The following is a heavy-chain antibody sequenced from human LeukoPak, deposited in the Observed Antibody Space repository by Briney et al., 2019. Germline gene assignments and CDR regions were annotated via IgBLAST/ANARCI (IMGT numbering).Heavy chain of an antibody. Sequence: GGALRLSCAASGFTFSDYYMSWIRQAAGKGREGVSYISSSSSYTNYADSVKGRFTISRDNAKNSLYLQMNSLRAEDTAVYYCARGAALGHKFGYWGQGTLVTVSS. J-gene: IGHJ4*02. CDR3: ARGAALGHKFGY. V-gene: IGHV3-11*06. CDR2: ISSSSSYT. CDR1: GFTFSDYY. D-gene: IGHD1-26*01.